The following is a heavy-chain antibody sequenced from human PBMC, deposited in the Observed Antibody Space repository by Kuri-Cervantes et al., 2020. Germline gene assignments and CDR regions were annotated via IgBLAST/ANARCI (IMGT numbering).Heavy chain of an antibody. CDR2: ISSAGGST. J-gene: IGHJ4*02. CDR1: GFPFSSYS. D-gene: IGHD6-19*01. V-gene: IGHV3-64*02. CDR3: AREGVAASFDY. Sequence: GGSLRLSCAASGFPFSSYSMHWVRQAPGKGLEYVSAISSAGGSTYYADSVKGRFTISRDNSKNTLYLQMGSLRAEDMAVYYCAREGVAASFDYWGQGTLVTVSS.